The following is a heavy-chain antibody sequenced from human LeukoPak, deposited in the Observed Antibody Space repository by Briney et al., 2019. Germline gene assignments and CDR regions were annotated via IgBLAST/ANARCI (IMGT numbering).Heavy chain of an antibody. J-gene: IGHJ4*02. Sequence: GGSLRLSCAVSGINFRGYWMAWVRQAPGKGLAWVANMKQDGSEKYYVDSVKGRFTISRDNAKNSLYLEMNSLRVEDTAVYYCARDLGHTGYDLYDYWGQGTLVTVSS. V-gene: IGHV3-7*01. CDR1: GINFRGYW. D-gene: IGHD5-12*01. CDR3: ARDLGHTGYDLYDY. CDR2: MKQDGSEK.